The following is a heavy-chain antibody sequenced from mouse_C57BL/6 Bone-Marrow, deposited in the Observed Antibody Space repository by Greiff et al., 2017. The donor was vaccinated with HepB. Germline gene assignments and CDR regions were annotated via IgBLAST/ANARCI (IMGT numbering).Heavy chain of an antibody. D-gene: IGHD1-1*01. J-gene: IGHJ4*01. CDR3: VRQNSEITTVVAYYYAMDY. V-gene: IGHV10-1*01. Sequence: EVKLVESGGGLVQPKGSLKLSCAASGFSFNTYAMNWVRQAPGKGLEWVARIRSKSNNYATYYADSVKDRFTISRDDSESMLYLQMNNLKTEDTAMYYCVRQNSEITTVVAYYYAMDYWGQGTSVTVSS. CDR2: IRSKSNNYAT. CDR1: GFSFNTYA.